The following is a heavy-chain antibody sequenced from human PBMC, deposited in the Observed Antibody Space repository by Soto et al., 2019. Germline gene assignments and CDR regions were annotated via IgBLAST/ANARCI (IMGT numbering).Heavy chain of an antibody. CDR3: AGTLRYFDWLPLDY. D-gene: IGHD3-9*01. CDR2: IWYDGSNK. CDR1: GFTFSSYG. Sequence: QVHLVESGGGVVQPGRYLRLSCAVSGFTFSSYGMHWVRQAPGKGLEWVAVIWYDGSNKYYADSVKGRFTISRDNSNNTLYLQMNSLRAEDTAVYYCAGTLRYFDWLPLDYWGQGTLVTVSS. J-gene: IGHJ4*02. V-gene: IGHV3-33*01.